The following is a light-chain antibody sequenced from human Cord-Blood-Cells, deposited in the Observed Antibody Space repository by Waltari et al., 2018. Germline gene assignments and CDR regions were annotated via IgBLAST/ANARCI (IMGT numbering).Light chain of an antibody. J-gene: IGLJ3*02. CDR3: CSYAGGSTLV. Sequence: QSARTQPASVTGSPGQSITISCTGTSSDVGRNNLVPWDQHHPGKAPKGMSYEGSRRPPGVSNRFSGSRSGTTASLPISGLQAEDEAHSYCCSYAGGSTLVFGGETKLTVL. V-gene: IGLV2-23*01. CDR1: SSDVGRNNL. CDR2: EGS.